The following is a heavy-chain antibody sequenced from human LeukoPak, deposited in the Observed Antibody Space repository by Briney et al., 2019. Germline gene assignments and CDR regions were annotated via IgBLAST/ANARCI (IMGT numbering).Heavy chain of an antibody. CDR1: GFTFGSYG. V-gene: IGHV3-23*01. CDR2: ITPNADRA. CDR3: AIMHGYYDGRGYWVQ. J-gene: IGHJ1*01. Sequence: GGSLRLSCAASGFTFGSYGMSWVRQAPGRGLEWVSFITPNADRASYADSVEGRFTLSRANPRNTLYMQMNSLRDEDTAVYSCAIMHGYYDGRGYWVQWGQGPLVTVSS. D-gene: IGHD3-22*01.